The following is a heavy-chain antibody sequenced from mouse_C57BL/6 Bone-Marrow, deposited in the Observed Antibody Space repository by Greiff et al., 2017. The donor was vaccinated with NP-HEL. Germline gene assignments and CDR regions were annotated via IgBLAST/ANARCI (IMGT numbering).Heavy chain of an antibody. V-gene: IGHV1-82*01. J-gene: IGHJ2*01. CDR1: GYAFSSSW. CDR3: ARATAVAFDY. Sequence: VQLQESGPELVKPGASVKISCKASGYAFSSSWMNWVKQRPGKGLEWIGRIYPGDGDTNYNGKFKGKATLTADKSSSTAYMQLSSLTSEDSAVYFCARATAVAFDYWGQGTTLTVSS. CDR2: IYPGDGDT. D-gene: IGHD1-1*01.